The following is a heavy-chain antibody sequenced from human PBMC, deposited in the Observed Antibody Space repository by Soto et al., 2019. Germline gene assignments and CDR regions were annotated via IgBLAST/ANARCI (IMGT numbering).Heavy chain of an antibody. J-gene: IGHJ6*02. CDR1: GFTFNTYA. CDR2: ISGSGATT. D-gene: IGHD3-10*01. CDR3: AKGRGGAYYSYGLDV. Sequence: EVQLLESGGGLVQPGESLTLSCAASGFTFNTYAMTWARRAPGKGLEWVSAISGSGATTYVADSVKGRFTISRDNSKDTLYLQMNSLRAEDTAIYYCAKGRGGAYYSYGLDVWGQGTTVTVSS. V-gene: IGHV3-23*01.